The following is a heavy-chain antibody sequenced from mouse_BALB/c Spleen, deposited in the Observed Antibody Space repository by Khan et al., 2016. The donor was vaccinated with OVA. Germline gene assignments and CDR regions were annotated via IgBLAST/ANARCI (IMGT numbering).Heavy chain of an antibody. CDR3: AREIYYDYAYYYAMDY. D-gene: IGHD2-4*01. J-gene: IGHJ4*01. CDR2: LWGAGST. Sequence: QVQLKESGPGLVAPSQSLSITCTVSGFSLTGYGVNWVRPPPGKGLAWLGMLWGAGSTDYNSALKSRLSISKDNSKSQVFLKMNSLHTDDTARYYCAREIYYDYAYYYAMDYWGQGTSGTVSS. V-gene: IGHV2-6-7*01. CDR1: GFSLTGYG.